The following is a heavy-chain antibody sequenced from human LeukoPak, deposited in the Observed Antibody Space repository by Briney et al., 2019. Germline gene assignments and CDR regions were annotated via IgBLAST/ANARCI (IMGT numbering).Heavy chain of an antibody. Sequence: GASVKVSCKASGYTFTAYYMHWVRQAPGQGLEWMGRINPNSGGTNYAQKFQGRVTMTRDTSISTAYMELSRLRSDDTAVYYCAREGGYYYYMDVWGKGTTVTVSS. CDR1: GYTFTAYY. J-gene: IGHJ6*03. CDR3: AREGGYYYYMDV. D-gene: IGHD1-26*01. V-gene: IGHV1-2*06. CDR2: INPNSGGT.